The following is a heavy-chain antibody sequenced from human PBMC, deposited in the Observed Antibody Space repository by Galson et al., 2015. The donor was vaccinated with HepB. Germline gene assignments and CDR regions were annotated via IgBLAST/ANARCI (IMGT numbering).Heavy chain of an antibody. Sequence: SLRLSCAASGFTFSDYYMSWIRQAPGKGLEWVSYISSSSSYTNYADSVKGRFTISRDNAKNSLYLQMNSLRAEDTAVYYCARGGSYGNWFDPWGQGTLVTVSS. CDR2: ISSSSSYT. CDR1: GFTFSDYY. V-gene: IGHV3-11*05. D-gene: IGHD1-26*01. J-gene: IGHJ5*02. CDR3: ARGGSYGNWFDP.